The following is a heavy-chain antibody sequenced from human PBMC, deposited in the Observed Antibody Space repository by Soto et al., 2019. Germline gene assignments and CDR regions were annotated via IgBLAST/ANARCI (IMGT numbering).Heavy chain of an antibody. CDR1: GGSISSGGYY. V-gene: IGHV4-31*03. D-gene: IGHD2-15*01. Sequence: QVQLQESGPGLVKPSQTLSLTCTVSGGSISSGGYYWSWIRQHPGKGLEWIGYIYYSGSTYYNPSRNGRVTISVDTSKNQFSLKLSSVTAADTAVYYCARDGDCSGGSCYSGRWFDPWGQGTLVTVSS. CDR3: ARDGDCSGGSCYSGRWFDP. CDR2: IYYSGST. J-gene: IGHJ5*02.